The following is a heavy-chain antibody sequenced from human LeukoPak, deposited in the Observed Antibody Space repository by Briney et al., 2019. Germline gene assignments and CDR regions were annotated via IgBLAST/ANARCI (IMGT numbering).Heavy chain of an antibody. CDR1: GGSISSYY. J-gene: IGHJ5*02. Sequence: SETLSLTCTVSGGSISSYYWSWIRQPAGKRLEWIGRIYTSGSTNYNPSLKSRVTMSVDTSKNQFSLKLSSVTAADTAVYYCARERTVVVITGGWFDPWGQGTLVTVSS. CDR2: IYTSGST. V-gene: IGHV4-4*07. D-gene: IGHD3-22*01. CDR3: ARERTVVVITGGWFDP.